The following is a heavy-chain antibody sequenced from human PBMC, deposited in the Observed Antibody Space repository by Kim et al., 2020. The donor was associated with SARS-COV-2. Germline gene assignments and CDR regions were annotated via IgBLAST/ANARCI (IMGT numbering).Heavy chain of an antibody. D-gene: IGHD5-12*01. V-gene: IGHV4-31*02. CDR3: ARDTRKWLRLSGWQVGGMDV. J-gene: IGHJ6*02. Sequence: RVTISVDTSKNQFSLKLSSVTAADTAVYYCARDTRKWLRLSGWQVGGMDVWGQGTTVTVSS.